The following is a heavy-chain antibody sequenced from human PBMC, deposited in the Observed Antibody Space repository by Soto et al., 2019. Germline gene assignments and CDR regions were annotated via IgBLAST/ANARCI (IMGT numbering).Heavy chain of an antibody. CDR1: GYTFTKYH. CDR3: GRELTGTAYFDV. J-gene: IGHJ2*01. Sequence: QVQLVQSGAALKKPGASVKVSCKSSGYTFTKYHMHWVRQAPGLGLARMGTINLSDGGTGYTERWEGRVTMTRDTSTSTGYMELTSLRSEDTAAYYCGRELTGTAYFDVWGRGTLVTVSS. CDR2: INLSDGGT. V-gene: IGHV1-46*04. D-gene: IGHD1-20*01.